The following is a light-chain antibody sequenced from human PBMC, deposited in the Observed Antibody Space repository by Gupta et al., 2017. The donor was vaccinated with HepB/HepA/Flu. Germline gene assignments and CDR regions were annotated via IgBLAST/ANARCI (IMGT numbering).Light chain of an antibody. CDR1: RSLVHSDGNTH. CDR3: MQGTHWPRT. V-gene: IGKV2-30*02. Sequence: DVVMTQSPVSLPVTLGQPASISCRSSRSLVHSDGNTHLNWFQQRPCQSPRRLIYMVSKRDSGVPDRFSGSGSGTDFTLKISRVEAEDVGVYYCMQGTHWPRTFGQGTKVEIK. CDR2: MVS. J-gene: IGKJ1*01.